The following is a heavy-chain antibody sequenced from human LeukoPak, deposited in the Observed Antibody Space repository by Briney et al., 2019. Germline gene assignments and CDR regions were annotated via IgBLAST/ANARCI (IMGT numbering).Heavy chain of an antibody. Sequence: KSSETLSLTCTVSGGSITGYYWSWIRQSAGKGLEWIGSIYYSGSTYYNPSLKSRVTISVDTSKNQFSLKLSSVTAADTAVYYCARHLFVVVPAAIRGGWFDPWGQGTLVTVSS. CDR3: ARHLFVVVPAAIRGGWFDP. CDR1: GGSITGYY. V-gene: IGHV4-59*05. J-gene: IGHJ5*02. D-gene: IGHD2-2*01. CDR2: IYYSGST.